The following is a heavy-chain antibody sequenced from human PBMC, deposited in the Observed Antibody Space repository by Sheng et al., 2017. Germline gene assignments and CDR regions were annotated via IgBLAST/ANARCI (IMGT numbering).Heavy chain of an antibody. CDR1: GFTFSSYG. V-gene: IGHV3-30*02. CDR3: AKEYDFWSGYGDAFDI. CDR2: IRYDGSNK. D-gene: IGHD3-3*01. J-gene: IGHJ3*02. Sequence: QVQLVESGGGVVQPGGSLRLSCAASGFTFSSYGMHWVRQAPGKGLEWVAFIRYDGSNKYYADSVKGRFTISRDNSKNTLYLQMNSLRAEDTAVYYCAKEYDFWSGYGDAFDIWGQGTMVTVSS.